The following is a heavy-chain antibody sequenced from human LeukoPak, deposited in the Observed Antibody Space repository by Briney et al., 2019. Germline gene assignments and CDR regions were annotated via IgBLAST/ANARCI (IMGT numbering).Heavy chain of an antibody. J-gene: IGHJ4*02. CDR1: GFTFNKYY. Sequence: GGSLRLSCAVSGFTFNKYYMHWVRQAPGKGLVWVSRISSDGSNTNYADSVKGRFTISRDNAKNTLYLQMNSLRAEDTAVYYCIRVPYWGQGALVTVYS. V-gene: IGHV3-74*01. CDR3: IRVPY. CDR2: ISSDGSNT.